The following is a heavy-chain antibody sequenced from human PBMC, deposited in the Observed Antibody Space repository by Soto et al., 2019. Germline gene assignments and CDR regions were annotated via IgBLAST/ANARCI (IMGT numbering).Heavy chain of an antibody. CDR2: IYYSGST. J-gene: IGHJ6*03. CDR1: GGSISSYY. V-gene: IGHV4-59*01. Sequence: SETLSLTCTVSGGSISSYYWSWIRQPPGKGLEWIGYIYYSGSTNYNPSLKSRVTISVDTSKNLFSLKLSSVTAADTAVYYCGREPIYYGSGSDVSGYMDVWGKGTTVTVSS. D-gene: IGHD3-10*01. CDR3: GREPIYYGSGSDVSGYMDV.